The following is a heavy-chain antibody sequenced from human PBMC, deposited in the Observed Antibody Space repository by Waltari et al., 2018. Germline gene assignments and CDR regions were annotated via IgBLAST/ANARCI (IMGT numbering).Heavy chain of an antibody. CDR1: GGSISSYY. J-gene: IGHJ3*02. V-gene: IGHV4-59*01. CDR3: AGDGSSGYGGAFDI. CDR2: IYYSGST. Sequence: QVQLQESGPGLVKPSETLSLTCTVSGGSISSYYWSWIRQPPGKGLEWIGYIYYSGSTNYNPSLKSRVTISVDTSKNQFSLKLSSVTAADTAVYYCAGDGSSGYGGAFDIWGQGTMVTVSS. D-gene: IGHD6-19*01.